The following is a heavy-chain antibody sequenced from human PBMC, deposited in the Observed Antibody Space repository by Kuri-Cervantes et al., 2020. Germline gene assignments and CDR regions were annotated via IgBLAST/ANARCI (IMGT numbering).Heavy chain of an antibody. CDR2: IIPVFGTT. CDR1: GGTFSSYA. J-gene: IGHJ4*02. Sequence: SVKVSCKASGGTFSSYAISWVRQAPGQGLEWMGGIIPVFGTTDYAQKFQGRVTMTADKSTSMAYMELSSLTSEDTAVYFCARDRRSGYGSIFDLWGQGTLGTESS. D-gene: IGHD6-25*01. CDR3: ARDRRSGYGSIFDL. V-gene: IGHV1-69*06.